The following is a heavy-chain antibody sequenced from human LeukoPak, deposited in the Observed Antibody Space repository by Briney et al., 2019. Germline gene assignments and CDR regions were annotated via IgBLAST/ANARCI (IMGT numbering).Heavy chain of an antibody. J-gene: IGHJ4*02. CDR1: GYSFTGYY. D-gene: IGHD3-9*01. CDR3: ASPGSSYDVLTGPGYFDY. V-gene: IGHV1-2*02. Sequence: ASVTVSCKASGYSFTGYYMHWLRQAPGQGLDGMGWINPNTGGTNYAQKFQGRITMSRDTSISTAYMELSWLRSDDTAVYYCASPGSSYDVLTGPGYFDYWGQGTLVTVSS. CDR2: INPNTGGT.